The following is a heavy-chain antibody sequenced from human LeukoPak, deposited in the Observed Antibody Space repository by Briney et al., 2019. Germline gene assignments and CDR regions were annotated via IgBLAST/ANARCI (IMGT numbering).Heavy chain of an antibody. D-gene: IGHD6-13*01. Sequence: SVKVSCKASGGTFTSYAISWVRQAPGQGLEWMGRFIPIFGTANYAQKCQGKVTITTDESTSTAYMELSSRRSEDTAVYYCVRYLGSSSPLDYWGEGTLVTVSS. CDR2: FIPIFGTA. CDR3: VRYLGSSSPLDY. CDR1: GGTFTSYA. J-gene: IGHJ4*02. V-gene: IGHV1-69*05.